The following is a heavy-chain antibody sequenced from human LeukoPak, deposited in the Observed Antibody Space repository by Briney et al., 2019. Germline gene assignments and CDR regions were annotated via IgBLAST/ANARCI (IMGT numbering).Heavy chain of an antibody. CDR1: GYTFTSYY. CDR3: ARLIAAANFDY. D-gene: IGHD6-13*01. J-gene: IGHJ4*02. Sequence: GASVKVSCKASGYTFTSYYMHWVRQAPGQGLEWMGIINLSGGSTNYAQKFQGRVTMTRDTSTSTVYMELSGLRSEDTAVYYCARLIAAANFDYWGQGTLVIVSS. CDR2: INLSGGST. V-gene: IGHV1-46*01.